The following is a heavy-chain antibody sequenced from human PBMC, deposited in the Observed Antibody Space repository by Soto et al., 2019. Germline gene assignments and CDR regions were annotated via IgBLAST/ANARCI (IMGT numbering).Heavy chain of an antibody. CDR1: GGTSSSSSYY. CDR3: ARIVLVPAAKDYYGMDV. D-gene: IGHD2-2*01. Sequence: ASETLSLRSTVSGGTSSSSSYYRGWIRKPPGKGLEWIGSIYYSGSTYYNPSLKSRVTISVDTSKNQFSLKLSSVTAADTAVYYCARIVLVPAAKDYYGMDVWGQGTTVTVSS. V-gene: IGHV4-39*01. CDR2: IYYSGST. J-gene: IGHJ6*02.